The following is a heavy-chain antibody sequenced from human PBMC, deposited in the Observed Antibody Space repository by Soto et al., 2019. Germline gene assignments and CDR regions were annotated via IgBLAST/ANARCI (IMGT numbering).Heavy chain of an antibody. Sequence: GGSLRLSCAASGFTFSSYAMSWVRQAPGKGLEWVSVISGSDDSTYYADSVKGRFTISRDNSKNTLYLQMNSLRAEDTAVYYCARDSSGWYSPYYWGQGTMVSVSS. CDR3: ARDSSGWYSPYY. D-gene: IGHD6-19*01. CDR2: ISGSDDST. V-gene: IGHV3-23*01. CDR1: GFTFSSYA. J-gene: IGHJ4*02.